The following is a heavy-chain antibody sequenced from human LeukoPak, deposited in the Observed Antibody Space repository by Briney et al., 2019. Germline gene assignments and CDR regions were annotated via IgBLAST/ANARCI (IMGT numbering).Heavy chain of an antibody. CDR1: GGSISSYY. Sequence: PSETLSLTCTVSGGSISSYYWSWIRQPPGKGLEWIGYIYYSGSTNYNPSLKSRVTISVDTSKNQFSLKLSSVTAADTAVYYCARAEGSGCYDYWGQGTMVTVPS. CDR3: ARAEGSGCYDY. V-gene: IGHV4-59*08. D-gene: IGHD6-19*01. CDR2: IYYSGST. J-gene: IGHJ4*02.